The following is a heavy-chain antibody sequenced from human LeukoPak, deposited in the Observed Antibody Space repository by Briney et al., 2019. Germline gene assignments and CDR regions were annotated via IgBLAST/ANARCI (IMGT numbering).Heavy chain of an antibody. CDR2: ISGSGGST. J-gene: IGHJ4*02. CDR3: ARDLLNYYDSSGYYGNTNFDY. D-gene: IGHD3-22*01. CDR1: GFTFSSYA. Sequence: GGSLRLSCAASGFTFSSYALSWVRQAPGKGLEWVSAISGSGGSTYYADSVKGRFTISRDNSKNTLYLQMNSLRAEDTAVYYCARDLLNYYDSSGYYGNTNFDYWGQGTLVTVSS. V-gene: IGHV3-23*01.